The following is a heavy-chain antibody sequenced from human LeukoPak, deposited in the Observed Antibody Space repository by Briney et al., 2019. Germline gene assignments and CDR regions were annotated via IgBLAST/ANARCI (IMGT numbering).Heavy chain of an antibody. CDR1: GGSISSYY. V-gene: IGHV4-59*01. D-gene: IGHD3-3*01. CDR3: ARADFWSGRAFDY. J-gene: IGHJ4*02. Sequence: PSETLSLTCTVSGGSISSYYWSWIRQPPGKGLEWIGYIYYSGSTNYNPSLKSRVTISVDTSKNQFPLKLSSVTAADTAVYYCARADFWSGRAFDYWGQGTLVTVSS. CDR2: IYYSGST.